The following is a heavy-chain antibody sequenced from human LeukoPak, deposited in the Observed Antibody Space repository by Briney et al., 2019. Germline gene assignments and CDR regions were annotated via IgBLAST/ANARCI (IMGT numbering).Heavy chain of an antibody. Sequence: SETLSLTCAVYGGSFSGYYWSWIRQPPGKGLEWIGEINHSGSTNYNPSLKSRVTISVHTSKNQFSLKLSSVTAADTAVYYCARALRISDYDSSGYYPDYWGQGTLVTVSS. V-gene: IGHV4-34*01. CDR1: GGSFSGYY. D-gene: IGHD3-22*01. CDR3: ARALRISDYDSSGYYPDY. J-gene: IGHJ4*02. CDR2: INHSGST.